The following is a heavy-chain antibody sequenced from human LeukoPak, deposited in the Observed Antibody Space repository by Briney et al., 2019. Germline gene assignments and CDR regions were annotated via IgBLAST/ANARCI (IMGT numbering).Heavy chain of an antibody. Sequence: ASVKVSCKASGYTFTSYDINWVRQATGQGLEWMGWMNPNCGNTGYAQKFQGRVTMTRNTSISTAYMELSSLRSEDTAVYYCARRRAKGYCSGGSCYRFAFNAYWGQGTLVTVSS. CDR2: MNPNCGNT. CDR3: ARRRAKGYCSGGSCYRFAFNAY. CDR1: GYTFTSYD. J-gene: IGHJ4*02. D-gene: IGHD2-15*01. V-gene: IGHV1-8*01.